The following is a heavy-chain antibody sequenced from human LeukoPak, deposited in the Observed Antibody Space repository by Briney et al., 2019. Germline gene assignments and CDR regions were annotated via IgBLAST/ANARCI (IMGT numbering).Heavy chain of an antibody. J-gene: IGHJ5*02. CDR2: IIPIFGTA. CDR3: ARVVGWGLLQFWFDP. V-gene: IGHV1-69*05. D-gene: IGHD1-26*01. CDR1: GGTFSSYA. Sequence: ASVKVSCKASGGTFSSYAISWVRQAPGQGLEWMGGIIPIFGTANYAQKFQGRVTITTDESTSTAYMELSSLRSEDTAVYYCARVVGWGLLQFWFDPWGQGTLVTVSS.